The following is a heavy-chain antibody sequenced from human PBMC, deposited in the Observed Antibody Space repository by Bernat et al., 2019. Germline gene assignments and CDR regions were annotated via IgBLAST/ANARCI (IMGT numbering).Heavy chain of an antibody. J-gene: IGHJ5*02. Sequence: QVQLVQSGAEVKKPGASVKVSCKVSGYTLTELSMHWVRQAPGKGLEWMGGFDPEDGETIYAQKFQGRVTMTEDTSTDTAYTELSSLRSEDTAVYYCATVYDYVWAPTYNWFDPWGQGTLVTVSS. V-gene: IGHV1-24*01. D-gene: IGHD3-16*01. CDR3: ATVYDYVWAPTYNWFDP. CDR1: GYTLTELS. CDR2: FDPEDGET.